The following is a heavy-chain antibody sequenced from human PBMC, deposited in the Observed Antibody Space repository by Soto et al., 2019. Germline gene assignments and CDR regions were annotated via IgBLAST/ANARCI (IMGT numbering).Heavy chain of an antibody. J-gene: IGHJ4*02. CDR1: GGSFSGYY. Sequence: QVQLQQWGAGLLKPSETLSLTCAVYGGSFSGYYWSWIRQPQGKGLEWIGEINHSGSTNYNPSLKSRVTISVDTSKNQFSLKLSSVTAADTAVYYCASSFYGANFDYWGQGTLVTVSS. V-gene: IGHV4-34*01. CDR2: INHSGST. D-gene: IGHD4-17*01. CDR3: ASSFYGANFDY.